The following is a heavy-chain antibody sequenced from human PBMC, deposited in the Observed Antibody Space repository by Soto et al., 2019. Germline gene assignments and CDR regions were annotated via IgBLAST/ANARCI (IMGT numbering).Heavy chain of an antibody. CDR2: VYYSGST. CDR1: CVSITACSYF. D-gene: IGHD2-21*02. J-gene: IGHJ1*01. Sequence: PSETLSVSCAVACVSITACSYFWGWIRQHTGTGLEWIGSVYYSGSTYYNPSLKSRVIIYVDTSKNQLSLKLTSVTAADPAVYYCANTLRGDYYFFQHWGQGTLVTVS. CDR3: ANTLRGDYYFFQH. V-gene: IGHV4-39*01.